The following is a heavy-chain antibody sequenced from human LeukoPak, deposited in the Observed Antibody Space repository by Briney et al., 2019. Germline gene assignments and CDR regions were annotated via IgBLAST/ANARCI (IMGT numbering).Heavy chain of an antibody. CDR2: IYHTGSA. CDR3: ASYDYVWGSLDF. D-gene: IGHD3-16*01. V-gene: IGHV4-61*01. Sequence: SETLSLTCTVSGASVRSGSYYWTWIRQPPGEGLEWIGDIYHTGSANYNPSLKSRVTFSLDKSKNHFALKLTSVTVADTAIYYCASYDYVWGSLDFWGQGTLVPVSS. J-gene: IGHJ4*02. CDR1: GASVRSGSYY.